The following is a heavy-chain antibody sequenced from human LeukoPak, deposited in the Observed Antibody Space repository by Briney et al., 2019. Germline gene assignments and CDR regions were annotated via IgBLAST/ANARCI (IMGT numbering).Heavy chain of an antibody. CDR1: GYTLPSCG. CDR2: SSAYNGNT. Sequence: ASVKVSCKASGYTLPSCGISWVRQAPGQVLAWMGWSSAYNGNTNYAQKLQGRVTMTTDTSTRTAYMELRSLRSDDTAVYYCARRRGDDYYDSSGLTVFDYWGQRTLVTVSS. D-gene: IGHD3-22*01. J-gene: IGHJ4*02. CDR3: ARRRGDDYYDSSGLTVFDY. V-gene: IGHV1-18*01.